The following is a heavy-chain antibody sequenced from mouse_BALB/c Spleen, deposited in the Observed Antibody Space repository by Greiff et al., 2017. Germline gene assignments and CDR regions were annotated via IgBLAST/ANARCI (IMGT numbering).Heavy chain of an antibody. CDR3: NAFCYDNYSYAMDY. CDR2: IDPENGHT. Sequence: EVQLQQSGAELVRSGASVKLSCTASGFNIKDYYMHWVKQRPEQGLEWIGWIDPENGHTEYAPKFQGKATMTADTSSNTAYLQLSSLTSEDTAVYYCNAFCYDNYSYAMDYWGQGTSVTVSS. V-gene: IGHV14-4*02. D-gene: IGHD2-1*01. J-gene: IGHJ4*01. CDR1: GFNIKDYY.